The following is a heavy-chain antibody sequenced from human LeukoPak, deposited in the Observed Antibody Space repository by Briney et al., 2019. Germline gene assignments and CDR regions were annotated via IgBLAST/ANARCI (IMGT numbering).Heavy chain of an antibody. V-gene: IGHV3-21*01. CDR1: GFTFSSYT. J-gene: IGHJ4*02. CDR3: ARTHGTLTGTGFDY. Sequence: GGSLRLSCAASGFTFSSYTMNWVRQAPGKGLEWVSSISSRSRTIFYADSVRGRFTTSRDNDKNSLFLQMNSLRAEDTAVYYCARTHGTLTGTGFDYWGQGTLVTVSS. CDR2: ISSRSRTI. D-gene: IGHD1-20*01.